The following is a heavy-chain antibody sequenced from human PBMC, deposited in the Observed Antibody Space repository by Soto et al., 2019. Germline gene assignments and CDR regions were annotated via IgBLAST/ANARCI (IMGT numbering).Heavy chain of an antibody. CDR2: INHSGST. Sequence: SETLSLTCAVYGGSFSGYYWSWIRQPPGKGLEWIGEINHSGSTNYNPSIKSRVTISVDTSKNQFSLKLSSVTAADTAVYYCARRTTVTTSNFDYWGQGTLVTVSS. D-gene: IGHD4-17*01. V-gene: IGHV4-34*01. J-gene: IGHJ4*02. CDR3: ARRTTVTTSNFDY. CDR1: GGSFSGYY.